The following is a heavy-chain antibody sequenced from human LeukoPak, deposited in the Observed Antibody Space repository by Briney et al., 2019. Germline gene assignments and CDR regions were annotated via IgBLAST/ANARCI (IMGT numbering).Heavy chain of an antibody. CDR1: GGSVSSYY. V-gene: IGHV4-59*02. J-gene: IGHJ3*02. Sequence: SGTLSLTCTVSGGSVSSYYWTWIRQPPEKGLEWIGYIYYSGSTSYNPPLKSRVTISVDTSKNQFSLKLSSVAAADTAVYYCAREMELAGGGAFDIWGQGTVVTVSS. CDR2: IYYSGST. D-gene: IGHD1-7*01. CDR3: AREMELAGGGAFDI.